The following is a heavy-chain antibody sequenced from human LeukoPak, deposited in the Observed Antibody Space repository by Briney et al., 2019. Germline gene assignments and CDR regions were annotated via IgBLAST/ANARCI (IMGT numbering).Heavy chain of an antibody. CDR3: ARVWSSSGWYSPFDY. Sequence: GGSLRLSCAASGFTFSSYGMHWVRQAPGKGREWVAVIWYDGSNKYYADSVKGRFTISRDNSKNTLYLQMNSLRAEDTAVYYCARVWSSSGWYSPFDYWGQGTLVTVSS. CDR2: IWYDGSNK. V-gene: IGHV3-33*01. J-gene: IGHJ4*02. D-gene: IGHD6-19*01. CDR1: GFTFSSYG.